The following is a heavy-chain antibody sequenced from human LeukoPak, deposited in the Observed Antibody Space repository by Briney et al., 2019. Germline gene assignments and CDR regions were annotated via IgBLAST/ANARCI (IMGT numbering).Heavy chain of an antibody. CDR3: ARHGRIQLWLRRSDYYYGMDV. J-gene: IGHJ6*02. D-gene: IGHD5-18*01. CDR2: IYPGDSDT. V-gene: IGHV5-51*01. Sequence: GESLKISCKGSGYSFTSYWIGWGRRMPGKGLGWMGIIYPGDSDTRYSPSFQGQVTISADKSISTAYLQWSSLKASDTAMYYCARHGRIQLWLRRSDYYYGMDVWGQGTTVTVSS. CDR1: GYSFTSYW.